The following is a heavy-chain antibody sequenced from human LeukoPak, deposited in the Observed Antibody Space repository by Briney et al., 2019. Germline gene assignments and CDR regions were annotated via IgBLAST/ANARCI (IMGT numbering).Heavy chain of an antibody. CDR1: GFTFSSYG. Sequence: GGSQRLSCAASGFTFSSYGKHGVRQAPGKGLEWVVVISYDGSNKYYADSVKGRFNISRDSSKNTLYLQMNSLRAEDTAVYHCAKDVSHGSGSGWFDPWGQGTLVTVSS. CDR2: ISYDGSNK. D-gene: IGHD3-10*01. V-gene: IGHV3-30*18. J-gene: IGHJ5*02. CDR3: AKDVSHGSGSGWFDP.